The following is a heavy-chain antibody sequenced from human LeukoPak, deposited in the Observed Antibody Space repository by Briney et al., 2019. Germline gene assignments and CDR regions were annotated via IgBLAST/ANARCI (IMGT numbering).Heavy chain of an antibody. CDR3: AREKSSGSYYNAFDI. CDR2: IYYRGST. CDR1: GGSISSSSYY. Sequence: SETLSLTCTVSGGSISSSSYYWGWIRQPPGKGLEWIGSIYYRGSTYYNPSLKSRVTISVDTSKNQFSLKLSSVTAADTAVYYCAREKSSGSYYNAFDIWGQGTMVTVSS. J-gene: IGHJ3*02. V-gene: IGHV4-39*07. D-gene: IGHD1-26*01.